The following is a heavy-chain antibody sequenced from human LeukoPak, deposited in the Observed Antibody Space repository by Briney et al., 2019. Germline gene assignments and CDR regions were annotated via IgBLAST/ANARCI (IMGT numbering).Heavy chain of an antibody. Sequence: GGALRLSCAPSLFTFSSYAMIWVRQAPGKGVEGISYINTGGTTTYYADSVKGRFTISRDDAKNSLYLQMTSLRVEDTAVYYCARALNDCWGQGTLVTVP. V-gene: IGHV3-48*04. CDR1: LFTFSSYA. J-gene: IGHJ4*02. CDR3: ARALNDC. CDR2: INTGGTTT.